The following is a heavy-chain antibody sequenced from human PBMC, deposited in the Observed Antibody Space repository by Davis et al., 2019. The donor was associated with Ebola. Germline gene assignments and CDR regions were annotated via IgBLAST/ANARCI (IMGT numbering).Heavy chain of an antibody. CDR3: ARAQLRATTFVRTGGMDV. V-gene: IGHV3-11*01. J-gene: IGHJ6*02. Sequence: SCAASGFTFGDYFMSWIRQAPGKGLEWVSYISSSGTIVYYADSVKGRFTISRDNAKNSLYLQMSSLRAEDAAIYYCARAQLRATTFVRTGGMDVWGQGTTVTVSS. CDR1: GFTFGDYF. D-gene: IGHD1-26*01. CDR2: ISSSGTIV.